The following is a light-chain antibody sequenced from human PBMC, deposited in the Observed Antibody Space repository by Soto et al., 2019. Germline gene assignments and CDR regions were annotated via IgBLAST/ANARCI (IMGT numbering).Light chain of an antibody. Sequence: DIQMTQSPSSLSASVGDRVTITCQASQDIRNYLNWYQQKPGKAPKLLIYDASNLETGVPSRFSGSGSGTDFTFTISSLQPEDIATYYCQQYDNLPGFGGGTKVEIK. CDR3: QQYDNLPG. V-gene: IGKV1-33*01. CDR2: DAS. CDR1: QDIRNY. J-gene: IGKJ4*02.